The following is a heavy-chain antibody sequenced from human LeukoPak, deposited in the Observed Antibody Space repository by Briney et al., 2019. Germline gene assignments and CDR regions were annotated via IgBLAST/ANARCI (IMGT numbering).Heavy chain of an antibody. J-gene: IGHJ3*02. Sequence: GGSLRLSCAASGFTFSSYWMSWVRQAPGKGLEWVANIKQDGSEKYYVDSVKGRFTISRDNAKNSLYLQMNSLRAEDTAVHYCARDCHTIFGVVTDAFDIWGQGTMVTVSS. CDR2: IKQDGSEK. V-gene: IGHV3-7*01. D-gene: IGHD3-3*01. CDR3: ARDCHTIFGVVTDAFDI. CDR1: GFTFSSYW.